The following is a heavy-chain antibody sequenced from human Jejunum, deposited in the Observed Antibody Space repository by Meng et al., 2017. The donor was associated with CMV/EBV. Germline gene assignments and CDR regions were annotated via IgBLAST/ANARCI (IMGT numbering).Heavy chain of an antibody. CDR1: RFTFSSDI. CDR2: ISGRGRFT. D-gene: IGHD3-3*01. V-gene: IGHV3-21*01. J-gene: IGHJ6*02. Sequence: AVYRFTFSSDIVNWVRQAPGKGLEWVSSISGRGRFTYYADSVKGRFTISRDSAENSLYLQMSSLRVEDTAIYYCVRGSDFRYGMDVWGQGTTVTVSS. CDR3: VRGSDFRYGMDV.